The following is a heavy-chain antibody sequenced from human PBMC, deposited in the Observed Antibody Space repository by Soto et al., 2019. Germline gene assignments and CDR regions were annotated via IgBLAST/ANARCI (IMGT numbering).Heavy chain of an antibody. Sequence: SETLSLTCTVSGGSISSYYWSWIRQPPGKGLEWIGYIYYSGSTNYNPSLKSRVTISVDTSKNQFSLKLSSVTAADTAVYYCARDRDGIAFDVWGQGTMVTVSS. V-gene: IGHV4-59*01. CDR2: IYYSGST. J-gene: IGHJ3*01. CDR3: ARDRDGIAFDV. CDR1: GGSISSYY.